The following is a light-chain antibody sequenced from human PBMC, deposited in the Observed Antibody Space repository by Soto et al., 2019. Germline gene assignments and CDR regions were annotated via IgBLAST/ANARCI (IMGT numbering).Light chain of an antibody. Sequence: EIVLTQSPATLSLSPGERATLSCRASQTIKSSLAWYQQRPGRAPRLLIYDASNRATGIPARFSGSGSGTDFTLTISSLEPEDFEVYYCQQRSDWPLTFGGGTKVEIK. CDR3: QQRSDWPLT. V-gene: IGKV3-11*01. J-gene: IGKJ4*01. CDR1: QTIKSS. CDR2: DAS.